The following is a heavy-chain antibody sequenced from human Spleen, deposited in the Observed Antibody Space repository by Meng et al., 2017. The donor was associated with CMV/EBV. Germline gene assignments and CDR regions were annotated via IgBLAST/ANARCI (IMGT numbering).Heavy chain of an antibody. V-gene: IGHV4-4*02. Sequence: SETLSLTCVVSGDSISSANWWSWVRQPPGKGLEWIGDIYHSGSTNYNPSLKSRVTISVDTSKNQFSLKLSSVTAADTAVYYCARASVDQYYFDYWGQGTLVTVSS. CDR1: GDSISSANW. J-gene: IGHJ4*02. CDR3: ARASVDQYYFDY. D-gene: IGHD6-19*01. CDR2: IYHSGST.